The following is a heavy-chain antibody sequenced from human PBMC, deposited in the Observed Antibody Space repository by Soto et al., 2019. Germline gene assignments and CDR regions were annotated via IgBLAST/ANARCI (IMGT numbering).Heavy chain of an antibody. D-gene: IGHD6-13*01. CDR2: ISGSGGST. J-gene: IGHJ5*02. CDR1: GFTFSSYA. Sequence: GGSLRLSCAASGFTFSSYAMSWVRQAPGKGLEWVSAISGSGGSTYYADSVRGRFTISRDNSKNTLYLQMNSLRAEDTAVYYCAKPRLSAAGIDWFDPWGQGTLVTVSS. CDR3: AKPRLSAAGIDWFDP. V-gene: IGHV3-23*01.